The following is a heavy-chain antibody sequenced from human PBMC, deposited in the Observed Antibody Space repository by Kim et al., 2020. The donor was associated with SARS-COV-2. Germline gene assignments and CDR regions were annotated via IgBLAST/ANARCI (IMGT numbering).Heavy chain of an antibody. CDR3: ARSSDFDWPYRGYYFDY. D-gene: IGHD3-9*01. V-gene: IGHV4-31*02. Sequence: LKSRVTRSVDTSKNPFSLKLSSVTAADTAVYYCARSSDFDWPYRGYYFDYWGQGTLVTVSS. J-gene: IGHJ4*02.